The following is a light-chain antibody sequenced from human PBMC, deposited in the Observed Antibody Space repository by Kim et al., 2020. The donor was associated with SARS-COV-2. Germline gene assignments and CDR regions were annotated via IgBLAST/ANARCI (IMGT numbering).Light chain of an antibody. V-gene: IGLV2-14*03. Sequence: QSALTQAASVSGTPGQSITISCTGTTSDVGDNRYVSWYQQHPGKAPKLVIYNVLSRSSGVSNRFSGSKSGNTASLTISGLQAEDEAEYFCSSYTTDSGWEFGGGTKVTVL. J-gene: IGLJ3*02. CDR2: NVL. CDR3: SSYTTDSGWE. CDR1: TSDVGDNRY.